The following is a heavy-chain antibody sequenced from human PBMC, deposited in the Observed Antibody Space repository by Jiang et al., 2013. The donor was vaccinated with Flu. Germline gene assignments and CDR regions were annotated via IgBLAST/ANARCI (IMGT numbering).Heavy chain of an antibody. V-gene: IGHV4-59*08. D-gene: IGHD5-24*01. CDR1: GGSISSSY. J-gene: IGHJ4*02. Sequence: GLVKPSETLSLTCTVSGGSISSSYWSWIRQPPGKGLEWIGYIHYSGPTNYNPSLRGRVTMSVDTSENQFSLKLSSVTAADTAVYYCARLNGFGRDGYHLDYWGQGTLGTVSS. CDR3: ARLNGFGRDGYHLDY. CDR2: IHYSGPT.